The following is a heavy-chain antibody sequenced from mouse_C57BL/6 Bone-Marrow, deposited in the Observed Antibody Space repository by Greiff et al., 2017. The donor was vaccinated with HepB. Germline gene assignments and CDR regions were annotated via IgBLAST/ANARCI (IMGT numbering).Heavy chain of an antibody. CDR1: GYSITSGYY. V-gene: IGHV3-6*01. CDR3: ARGYDGSDY. Sequence: EVKLQESGPGLVKPSQSLSLTCSVTGYSITSGYYWNWIRQFPGNKLEWMGYISYDGSNNYNPSLKNRISITRDTSKNQFFLKLNSVTTEDTATYYCARGYDGSDYWGQGTTLTVSS. D-gene: IGHD2-3*01. J-gene: IGHJ2*01. CDR2: ISYDGSN.